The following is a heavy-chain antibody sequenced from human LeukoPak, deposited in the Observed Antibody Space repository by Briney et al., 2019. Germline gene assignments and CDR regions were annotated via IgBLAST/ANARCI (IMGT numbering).Heavy chain of an antibody. CDR3: ARDIVTVTTTGNLFDY. J-gene: IGHJ4*02. V-gene: IGHV1-18*01. D-gene: IGHD4-17*01. CDR1: GYTFTSYG. Sequence: ASVKVSCKASGYTFTSYGISWVRQAPGQGLEWMGWISAYNGNTNYARKLQSRVTMTTDTSTSTAYMELRSLRPDDTAVYYCARDIVTVTTTGNLFDYWGQGTLVTVSS. CDR2: ISAYNGNT.